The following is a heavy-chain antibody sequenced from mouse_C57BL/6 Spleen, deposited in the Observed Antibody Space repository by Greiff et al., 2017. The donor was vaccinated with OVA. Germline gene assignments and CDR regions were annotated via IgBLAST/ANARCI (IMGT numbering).Heavy chain of an antibody. CDR3: ARWDDGYYGDY. CDR1: GYTFTSYD. D-gene: IGHD2-3*01. CDR2: IYPRDGST. Sequence: VQLLQSGPELVKPGASVKLSCKASGYTFTSYDINWVKQRPGPGLEWIGWIYPRDGSTKYNEKFKGKATLTVDTSSSTAYMELHSLTSEDSAVYFCARWDDGYYGDYWGQGTTLTVSS. J-gene: IGHJ2*01. V-gene: IGHV1-85*01.